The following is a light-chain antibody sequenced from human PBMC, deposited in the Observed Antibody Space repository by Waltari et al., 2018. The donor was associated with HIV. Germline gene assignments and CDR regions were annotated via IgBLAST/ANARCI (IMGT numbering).Light chain of an antibody. V-gene: IGKV4-1*01. CDR3: QQYYTTPLT. CDR1: RSVLSISNDRNY. J-gene: IGKJ4*01. Sequence: DIVMTQSPDSLVVSPGERATIHCKSSRSVLSISNDRNYLAWYQQKSGQPPRLLIYWASSRESGVPARFSGSGSRTDFTLTINSLQAEDVAVYYCQQYYTTPLTFGGGTKVEIK. CDR2: WAS.